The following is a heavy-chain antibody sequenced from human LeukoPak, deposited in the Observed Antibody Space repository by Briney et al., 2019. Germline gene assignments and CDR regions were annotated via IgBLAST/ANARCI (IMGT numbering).Heavy chain of an antibody. CDR3: ARDWGSIKVIADY. J-gene: IGHJ4*02. V-gene: IGHV1-18*01. CDR2: ISPNSDNT. D-gene: IGHD7-27*01. Sequence: SPKLSCKATGYTFTSYGISWVRQAPGPRLESMGWISPNSDNTNYAQKLQGRVTMTTDTSTSTAYMELRSLRSDDTALYFCARDWGSIKVIADYWGQGTLVTVSS. CDR1: GYTFTSYG.